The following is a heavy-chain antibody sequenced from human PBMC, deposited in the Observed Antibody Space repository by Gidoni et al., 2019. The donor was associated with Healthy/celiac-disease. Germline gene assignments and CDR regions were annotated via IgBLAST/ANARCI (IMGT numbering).Heavy chain of an antibody. CDR2: ISSSSSYI. J-gene: IGHJ2*01. CDR1: GFTFSSYS. V-gene: IGHV3-21*01. Sequence: EVQLVESGGGLVKPGGSLRLSCAASGFTFSSYSMNWVRQAPGKGLEWVSSISSSSSYIYYADSVKGRFTISRDNAKNSLYLQMNSLRAEDTAVYYCARHGERGNWYFDLWGRGTLVTVSS. CDR3: ARHGERGNWYFDL. D-gene: IGHD1-26*01.